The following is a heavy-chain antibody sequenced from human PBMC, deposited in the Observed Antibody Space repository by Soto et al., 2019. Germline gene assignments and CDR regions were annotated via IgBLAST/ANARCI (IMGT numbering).Heavy chain of an antibody. Sequence: QVQLVQSGAEVKKPGSSVRVSCKASGDTFTFYSINWVRQAPGLGLEWMGRINPILSMSNYAQRFQGRVTRTAEKSAGTAYMELSSLRSEDTAMYYCASSYGAGYRAFDYWGQGALVTVSS. CDR2: INPILSMS. V-gene: IGHV1-69*02. CDR1: GDTFTFYS. CDR3: ASSYGAGYRAFDY. D-gene: IGHD3-10*01. J-gene: IGHJ4*02.